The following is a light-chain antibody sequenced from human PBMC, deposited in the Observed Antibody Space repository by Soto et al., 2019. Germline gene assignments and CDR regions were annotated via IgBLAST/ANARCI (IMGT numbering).Light chain of an antibody. Sequence: DIQLTQTASSLSASVGDRVTITCRVSQGISRYLNWYRQEPGKVAKLLIYSASNLQSVVHSRFSGSGSGTDFTLTISSLQPEDVATNYGQRTYNTPFTFGGGTKVDIK. CDR3: QRTYNTPFT. V-gene: IGKV1-27*01. CDR2: SAS. CDR1: QGISRY. J-gene: IGKJ4*01.